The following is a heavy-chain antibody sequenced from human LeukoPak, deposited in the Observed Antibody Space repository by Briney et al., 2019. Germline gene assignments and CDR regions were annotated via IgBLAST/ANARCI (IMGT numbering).Heavy chain of an antibody. D-gene: IGHD2-2*01. J-gene: IGHJ5*02. CDR3: ARVYCSSTSCYNWFDP. Sequence: SVKVSCKASGGTFSSYAISWVRQAPGQGLEWMGRIIPILGIANYAQKFQGRVTITADKSTSTAYMELSSLRSEDTAVYYCARVYCSSTSCYNWFDPWGQGTLVTVSS. CDR2: IIPILGIA. CDR1: GGTFSSYA. V-gene: IGHV1-69*04.